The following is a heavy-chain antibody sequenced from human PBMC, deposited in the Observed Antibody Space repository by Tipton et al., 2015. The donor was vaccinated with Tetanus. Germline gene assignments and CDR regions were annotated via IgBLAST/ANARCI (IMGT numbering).Heavy chain of an antibody. Sequence: TLSLTCTVSGGSISSGGFFWNWIRQFPGKGLEWIGNIYYTELTSYTPSLNSRVSISVDTSKNQFSLWLTPVTAADTAVYFCARGLPREPFYLDYWGQGKQVTVSS. CDR2: IYYTELT. V-gene: IGHV4-31*03. CDR3: ARGLPREPFYLDY. J-gene: IGHJ4*02. D-gene: IGHD1-26*01. CDR1: GGSISSGGFF.